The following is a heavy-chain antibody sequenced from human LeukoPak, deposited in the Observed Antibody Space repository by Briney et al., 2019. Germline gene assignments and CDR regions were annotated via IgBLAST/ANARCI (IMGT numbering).Heavy chain of an antibody. CDR2: IIVGSGAT. J-gene: IGHJ1*01. CDR1: GFTFSTSA. Sequence: GASVKVSCKTSGFTFSTSAVQWVRQARGQPLEWIGWIIVGSGATNYAQSLQGRFTITRDMSTNTAYMELSSLRSEDTAVYYCARDPRGYSYGSSGFQHWGQGTLVIVSS. CDR3: ARDPRGYSYGSSGFQH. V-gene: IGHV1-58*01. D-gene: IGHD5-18*01.